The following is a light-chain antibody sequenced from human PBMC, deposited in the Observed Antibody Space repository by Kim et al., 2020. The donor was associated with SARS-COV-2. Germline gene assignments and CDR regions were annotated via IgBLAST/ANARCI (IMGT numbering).Light chain of an antibody. Sequence: PGESAPPSCRASQSVSSNNLAWYQRKPGQAPRLLIYGASTRATGIPDRFSGSGSGTDFTLTISRLEPEDFAVYYCQQSGSSPLTFGGGTKVDIK. CDR3: QQSGSSPLT. CDR2: GAS. J-gene: IGKJ4*01. CDR1: QSVSSNN. V-gene: IGKV3-20*01.